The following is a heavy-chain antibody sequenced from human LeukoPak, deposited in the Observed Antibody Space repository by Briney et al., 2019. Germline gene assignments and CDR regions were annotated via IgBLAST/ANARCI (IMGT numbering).Heavy chain of an antibody. V-gene: IGHV3-7*01. CDR2: IKSHGSQK. CDR3: ARRGNYYDY. J-gene: IGHJ4*02. CDR1: GITLSNYG. D-gene: IGHD1-26*01. Sequence: GGSLTLSCAVSGITLSNYGVSWVRPAPGNGLEWLAHIKSHGSQKFYVDSLKGRFTISRDNAENSLYLQIYSLRAEDTAVYYCARRGNYYDYWGQGTLVTVSS.